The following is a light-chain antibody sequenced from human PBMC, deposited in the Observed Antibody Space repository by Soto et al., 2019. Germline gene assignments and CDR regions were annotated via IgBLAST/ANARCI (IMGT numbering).Light chain of an antibody. Sequence: DIQMTQSPSTLSASVGDRVTITCRASQSISSWLAWYQQKPGKAPKLLIYKASSLESGVPSRFSGSGSGTEFTLTLSSLQTDDFATYYCQQSNSYPTFGQGTKVEIK. CDR3: QQSNSYPT. CDR2: KAS. V-gene: IGKV1-5*03. CDR1: QSISSW. J-gene: IGKJ1*01.